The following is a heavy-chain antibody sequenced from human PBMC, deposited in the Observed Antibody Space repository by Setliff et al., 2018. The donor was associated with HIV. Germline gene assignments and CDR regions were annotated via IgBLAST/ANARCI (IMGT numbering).Heavy chain of an antibody. D-gene: IGHD3-16*01. CDR3: ARDLGGSLVRGWFDP. CDR1: GVSVASSINY. V-gene: IGHV4-39*07. Sequence: SETLSLTCTVSGVSVASSINYWGWIRQPPGKGLEWIGSVFYSGVTYYNPSLKSRVTISVDTSKNQFSLKLSSVTAADTAVYYCARDLGGSLVRGWFDPWGQGTLVTVSS. CDR2: VFYSGVT. J-gene: IGHJ5*02.